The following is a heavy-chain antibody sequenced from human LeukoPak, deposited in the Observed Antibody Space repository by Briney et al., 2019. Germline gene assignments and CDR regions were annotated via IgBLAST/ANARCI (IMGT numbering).Heavy chain of an antibody. V-gene: IGHV3-53*01. CDR2: IYSGGST. CDR3: ARELHSPFGELSGFDH. D-gene: IGHD3-10*01. CDR1: GFTVSSNY. J-gene: IGHJ4*02. Sequence: GGSLRLSCAASGFTVSSNYMSWVRQAPGKGLEWVSVIYSGGSTYYADSVKGRFTISRDNSKNTLYLQMNSLRAEDTAVYYCARELHSPFGELSGFDHWGQGTLVTVSS.